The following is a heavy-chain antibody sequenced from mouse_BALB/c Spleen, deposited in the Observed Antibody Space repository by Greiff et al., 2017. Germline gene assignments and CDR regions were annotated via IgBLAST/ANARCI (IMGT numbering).Heavy chain of an antibody. V-gene: IGHV1S135*01. CDR2: IDPYNGGT. CDR1: GYAFTSYN. J-gene: IGHJ1*01. Sequence: SGPELVKPGASVKVSCKASGYAFTSYNMYWVKQSHGKSLEWIGYIDPYNGGTSYNQKFKGKATLTVDKSSSTAYMHLNSLTSEDSAVYYCARLDGYPYWYFDVWGAGTTVTVSS. CDR3: ARLDGYPYWYFDV. D-gene: IGHD2-3*01.